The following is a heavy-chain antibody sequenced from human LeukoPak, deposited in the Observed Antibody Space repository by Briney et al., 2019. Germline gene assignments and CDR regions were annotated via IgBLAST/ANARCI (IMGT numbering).Heavy chain of an antibody. J-gene: IGHJ1*01. CDR2: IYRSGGT. Sequence: PGGSLRLSCAASGFSVSSNYMSWVRQAPGKGLEWVSIIYRSGGTDYTDSVRGRFSISRDNSKNTLYVQMKSVRAEDTAVYFCVMGYYDDSRGYSPFGYFRHWGEGTLVTVSS. CDR1: GFSVSSNY. V-gene: IGHV3-66*01. D-gene: IGHD3-22*01. CDR3: VMGYYDDSRGYSPFGYFRH.